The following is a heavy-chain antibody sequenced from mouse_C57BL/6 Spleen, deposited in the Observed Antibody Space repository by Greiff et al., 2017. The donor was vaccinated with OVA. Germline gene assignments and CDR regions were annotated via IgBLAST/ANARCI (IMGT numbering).Heavy chain of an antibody. CDR1: GYTFTSYW. CDR3: ARTGTGYYFDF. CDR2: INPSNGGT. Sequence: QVQLQQPGTDLVKPGASVKLSCKASGYTFTSYWMHWVKQRPGQGLEWIGNINPSNGGTHYNEKFKSKATLPVDKSSSTAYMQLSSLTAEDAAVYYSARTGTGYYFDFWGQGTTLTVSS. D-gene: IGHD4-1*01. V-gene: IGHV1-53*01. J-gene: IGHJ2*01.